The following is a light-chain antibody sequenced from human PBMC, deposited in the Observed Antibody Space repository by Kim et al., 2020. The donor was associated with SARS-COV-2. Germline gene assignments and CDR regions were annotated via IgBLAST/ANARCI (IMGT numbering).Light chain of an antibody. CDR2: GAS. CDR3: QQYGTSPLT. J-gene: IGKJ4*01. V-gene: IGKV3-20*01. CDR1: QSVSSSY. Sequence: EIVLTQSPATLSLSPGERAALSCRASQSVSSSYLAWYQQKPGQAPRLLIYGASSRATGIPDRFSGSGSGTDFTLTIPRLEPDDFAVYYCQQYGTSPLTFGGGTKLEI.